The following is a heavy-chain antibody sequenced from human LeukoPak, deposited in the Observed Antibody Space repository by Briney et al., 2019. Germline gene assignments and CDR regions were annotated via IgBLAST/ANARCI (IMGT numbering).Heavy chain of an antibody. D-gene: IGHD3-3*01. V-gene: IGHV6-1*01. CDR1: GDSVSSNSAA. CDR3: ARTRANDFWSGYPIDY. CDR2: TYYRSKWYN. J-gene: IGHJ4*02. Sequence: SQTLSLTCAISGDSVSSNSAAWNWIRQSPSRGLEWLGRTYYRSKWYNDYAVSVKSRITINPDTSKNQFSLQLNSVTPEDTAVYYCARTRANDFWSGYPIDYWGQGTLVTVSS.